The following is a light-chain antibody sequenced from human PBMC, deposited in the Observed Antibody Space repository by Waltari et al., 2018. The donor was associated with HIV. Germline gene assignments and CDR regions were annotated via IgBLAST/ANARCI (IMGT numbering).Light chain of an antibody. CDR3: QSYPASLTVSLI. CDR2: DNT. CDR1: RSNIGAGYD. J-gene: IGLJ2*01. Sequence: QSVLTQPPSVSGAPGQRVTIPCTENRSNIGAGYDVHWYQHLPGKAPKLLISDNTNRPSGVPDRFSGSKSGTSASLAIAGLRAEDEADYYCQSYPASLTVSLIFGGGTRLTVL. V-gene: IGLV1-40*01.